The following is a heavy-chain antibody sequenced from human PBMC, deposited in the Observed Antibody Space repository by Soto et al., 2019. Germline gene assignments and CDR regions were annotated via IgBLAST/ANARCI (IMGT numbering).Heavy chain of an antibody. J-gene: IGHJ4*02. D-gene: IGHD1-26*01. V-gene: IGHV4-39*01. Sequence: QLQLQESGPGLVKPSETLSLTCTVSGGSISSSSHYWGWIRQPPGKGLEWIGSIYYSGSTYYNPSLKSRVSISVDTSKNQFSLKLSSVTAADTAVYYCARRGGYPTIDYWGQGTLVTVSS. CDR1: GGSISSSSHY. CDR2: IYYSGST. CDR3: ARRGGYPTIDY.